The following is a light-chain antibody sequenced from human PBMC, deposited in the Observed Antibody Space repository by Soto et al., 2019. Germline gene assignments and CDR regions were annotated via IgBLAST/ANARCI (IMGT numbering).Light chain of an antibody. CDR1: QSVNSN. J-gene: IGKJ5*01. CDR3: QQSHMWLIT. Sequence: ETVMTQSPATLSVSPGERATLSCRASQSVNSNLAWYQKKPGQAPRLLIYAASTRATGIPARFSGSGSGTDFPLTISRLAPEDSAVYYCQQSHMWLITFGQATRLEIK. V-gene: IGKV3-15*01. CDR2: AAS.